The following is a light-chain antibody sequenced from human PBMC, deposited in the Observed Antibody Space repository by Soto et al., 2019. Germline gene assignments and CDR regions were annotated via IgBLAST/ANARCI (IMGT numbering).Light chain of an antibody. CDR1: SSDVGGSNY. CDR3: CSFAGTLHVV. J-gene: IGLJ2*01. Sequence: SVLPQPRSVSVSPGQSVTISCTGTSSDVGGSNYVSWYQQHPGKAPELMIYNVNKRPSGVPDRFSGSKSGNTASLTISGLQAEDEADYYCCSFAGTLHVVFGGGTKVTVL. V-gene: IGLV2-11*01. CDR2: NVN.